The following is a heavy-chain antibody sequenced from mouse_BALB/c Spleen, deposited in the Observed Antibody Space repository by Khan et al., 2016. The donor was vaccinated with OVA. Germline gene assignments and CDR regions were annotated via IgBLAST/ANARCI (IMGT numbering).Heavy chain of an antibody. CDR3: AKFSHGNFFYYVMDY. CDR1: GFSITSHG. CDR2: IWGDGST. J-gene: IGHJ4*01. D-gene: IGHD2-1*01. Sequence: QVPLKASGPGLVAPSQSLSITCTVSGFSITSHGVSWVRQPPGKGLEWLGVIWGDGSTNYHSALISRLSISKDKSQSQVFLQLNSLQTDDTATYYCAKFSHGNFFYYVMDYWGQGTPVTVSS. V-gene: IGHV2-3*01.